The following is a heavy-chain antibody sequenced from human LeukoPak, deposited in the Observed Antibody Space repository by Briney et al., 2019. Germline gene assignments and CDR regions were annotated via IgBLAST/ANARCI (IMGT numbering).Heavy chain of an antibody. V-gene: IGHV1-46*01. CDR1: GYTFTSYC. Sequence: ASVKVSCKASGYTFTSYCMHWLRQAPGQGLEWMGIINPSGGSTNYAQKFQGRVTMTRDTSTSTVYMELSSLRSEDTAVYYCARGTIFGVDYYYMDVWGKGTTVTVSS. CDR2: INPSGGST. CDR3: ARGTIFGVDYYYMDV. D-gene: IGHD3-3*01. J-gene: IGHJ6*03.